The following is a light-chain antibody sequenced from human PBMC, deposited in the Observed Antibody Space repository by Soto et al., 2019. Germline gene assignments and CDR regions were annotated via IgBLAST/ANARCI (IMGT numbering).Light chain of an antibody. CDR2: DVS. J-gene: IGLJ1*01. CDR3: CSYAASNTFV. V-gene: IGLV2-11*01. Sequence: QSALTQPRSVSGSPGQSVTISCTGTSSDVGGYNYVSWYQQYSGKAPKVMIYDVSKRPSGVPDRFSGSKSGNTASLTISGLQAEDEADYYCCSYAASNTFVFGTGTKLT. CDR1: SSDVGGYNY.